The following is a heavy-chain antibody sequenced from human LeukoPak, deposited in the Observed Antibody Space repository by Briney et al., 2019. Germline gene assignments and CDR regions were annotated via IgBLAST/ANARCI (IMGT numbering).Heavy chain of an antibody. J-gene: IGHJ3*02. CDR3: ARDSGDSGWYRGDAFDI. D-gene: IGHD6-19*01. V-gene: IGHV4-59*01. CDR2: IYYSGST. Sequence: SETLSLTCTVSGGSISSYYWSWIRQPPGKGLEWIGYIYYSGSTNYNPSLKSRVTISVDTSKNQFSLKLSSVTAADTAVYYCARDSGDSGWYRGDAFDIWGQGTMVTVSS. CDR1: GGSISSYY.